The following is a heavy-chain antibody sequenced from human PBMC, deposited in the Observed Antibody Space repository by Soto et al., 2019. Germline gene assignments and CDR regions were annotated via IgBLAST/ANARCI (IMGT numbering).Heavy chain of an antibody. Sequence: SETLSLTCTVSGGSISSYYWSWIRQPPGKGLEWIGYIYYSGSTNYNPSLKSRVTISVDTSKNQFSLKLSSVTAADTAVYYCARDRVTYSGSRDAFDIWGQGTMVTV. CDR2: IYYSGST. J-gene: IGHJ3*02. CDR1: GGSISSYY. V-gene: IGHV4-59*01. CDR3: ARDRVTYSGSRDAFDI. D-gene: IGHD1-26*01.